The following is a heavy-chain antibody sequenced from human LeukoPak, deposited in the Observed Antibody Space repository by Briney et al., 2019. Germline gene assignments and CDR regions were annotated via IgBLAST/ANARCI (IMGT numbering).Heavy chain of an antibody. CDR1: GFTFSSYA. CDR2: ISGSGGST. J-gene: IGHJ4*02. Sequence: GGSLRLSCAASGFTFSSYAMSWVRQAPGKGLEWVSGISGSGGSTYYADSVKGRFTISRDNSKNTLYLQMNSLRAEDTAVYYCASDREVLGILDYWGQGTLVTVSS. V-gene: IGHV3-23*01. CDR3: ASDREVLGILDY. D-gene: IGHD3-16*01.